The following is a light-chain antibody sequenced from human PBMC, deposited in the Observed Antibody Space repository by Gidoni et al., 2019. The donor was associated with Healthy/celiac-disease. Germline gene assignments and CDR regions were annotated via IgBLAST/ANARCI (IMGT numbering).Light chain of an antibody. CDR3: QQRSNWPPSLT. V-gene: IGKV3-11*01. Sequence: EIVLTQSLATLSLSPGDRTTLSCRASQSVISYLSWYQQQPGQAPSLLIYDASNRATGIPARFSGSGSGTDFTLTISSLEPEDFAVYYCQQRSNWPPSLTFGGGTKVEIK. CDR2: DAS. J-gene: IGKJ4*01. CDR1: QSVISY.